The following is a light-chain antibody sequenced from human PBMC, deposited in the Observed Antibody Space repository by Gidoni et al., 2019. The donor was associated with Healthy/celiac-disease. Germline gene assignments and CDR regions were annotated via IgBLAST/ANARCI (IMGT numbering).Light chain of an antibody. Sequence: DIQMTQSPSSLSASVGDRVTITCRASQSISSYLNWYQQKPGKAPKLLIYDASSLQSGVPSRFSGSGSGTDFTLTISSLQPEDFATYYGQQSYSTPVTFXGXTKVEIK. J-gene: IGKJ4*01. V-gene: IGKV1-39*01. CDR2: DAS. CDR1: QSISSY. CDR3: QQSYSTPVT.